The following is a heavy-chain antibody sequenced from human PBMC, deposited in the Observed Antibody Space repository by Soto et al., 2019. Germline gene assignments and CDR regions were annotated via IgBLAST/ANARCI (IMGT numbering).Heavy chain of an antibody. D-gene: IGHD3-10*01. CDR3: ARSNYYGSGNYYFNWFDP. J-gene: IGHJ5*02. CDR1: GYSISTDFY. V-gene: IGHV4-38-2*01. CDR2: IYHSGST. Sequence: SETLSLTCAVSGYSISTDFYWGWIRQPPGKGLEWIGNIYHSGSTYYNPSLKSRVTISIDTSKNQFSLKLSSVTAADTAVYCCARSNYYGSGNYYFNWFDPWGQGTLVTVSS.